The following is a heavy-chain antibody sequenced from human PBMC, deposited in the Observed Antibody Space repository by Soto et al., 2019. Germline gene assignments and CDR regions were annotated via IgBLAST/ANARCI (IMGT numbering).Heavy chain of an antibody. D-gene: IGHD2-2*02. Sequence: GGSLRLSCAASGFTFSSYAMSWVRQAPGKGLEWVSAISGSGGSTYYADSVKGRFTISRDNSKNTLYLQMNSLRAEDTAVYYCAKDGLPIVVVPAAIGNTAGQGYYFDYWGQGTLVTVSS. V-gene: IGHV3-23*01. CDR2: ISGSGGST. J-gene: IGHJ4*02. CDR3: AKDGLPIVVVPAAIGNTAGQGYYFDY. CDR1: GFTFSSYA.